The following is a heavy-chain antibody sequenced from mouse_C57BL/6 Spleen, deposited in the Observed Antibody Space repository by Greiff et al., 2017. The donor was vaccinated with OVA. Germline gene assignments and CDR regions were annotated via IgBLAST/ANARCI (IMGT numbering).Heavy chain of an antibody. Sequence: EVQLQQSGAELVKPGASVKMPCKASGYNFTDYNMDWVKQSPEQSLEWIGGINPNNGGTIYTQKFQGKATLPVDKSSSTAYMELRSLTSEDTAVYYCARNITTGVGDGYAIDYWGQGTSLTVSS. CDR1: GYNFTDYN. D-gene: IGHD1-1*01. CDR2: INPNNGGT. CDR3: ARNITTGVGDGYAIDY. V-gene: IGHV1-18*01. J-gene: IGHJ4*01.